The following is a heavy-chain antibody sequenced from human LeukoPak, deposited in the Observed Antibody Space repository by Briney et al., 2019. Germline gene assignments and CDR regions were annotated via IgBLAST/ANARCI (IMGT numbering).Heavy chain of an antibody. Sequence: GGSLRLSCAASGFTVSSNYMSWVRQAPGKGLEWVSVIYSGGSTYYADSVKGRFTISRDNSKNTLYLQMNSLRAEDTAVYYCAREYCSSTSCSVDYWGQGTLVNVSS. CDR1: GFTVSSNY. D-gene: IGHD2-2*01. CDR2: IYSGGST. CDR3: AREYCSSTSCSVDY. J-gene: IGHJ4*02. V-gene: IGHV3-66*02.